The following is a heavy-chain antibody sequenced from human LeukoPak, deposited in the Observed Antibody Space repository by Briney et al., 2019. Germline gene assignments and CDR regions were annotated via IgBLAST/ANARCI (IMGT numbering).Heavy chain of an antibody. V-gene: IGHV3-30*18. CDR2: ISYDGSNK. Sequence: QTGGSLRLSCAASGFTFSSYGMHWVRQAPGKGLEWVAVISYDGSNKYYADSVKGRFTISRDNSKNTLYLQMNSLRAEDTAVYYCAKDSISVYCSGGSCYSGGAFDIWGQGTMVTVSS. D-gene: IGHD2-15*01. CDR1: GFTFSSYG. CDR3: AKDSISVYCSGGSCYSGGAFDI. J-gene: IGHJ3*02.